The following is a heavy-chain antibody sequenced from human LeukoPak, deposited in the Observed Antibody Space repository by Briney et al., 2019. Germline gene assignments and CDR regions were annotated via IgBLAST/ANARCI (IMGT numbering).Heavy chain of an antibody. CDR2: IHHTGTP. D-gene: IGHD3-22*01. CDR3: ARTTRIVVVMFDL. J-gene: IGHJ5*02. Sequence: SETLSLTCTVSGGTISSGSWWSWVRQSPGKGLEWIGEIHHTGTPNYNPSLKSRVTMSVDKSKNQFFLKLTSVTAADTAVYYCARTTRIVVVMFDLWGQGTLVTVSS. V-gene: IGHV4-4*02. CDR1: GGTISSGSW.